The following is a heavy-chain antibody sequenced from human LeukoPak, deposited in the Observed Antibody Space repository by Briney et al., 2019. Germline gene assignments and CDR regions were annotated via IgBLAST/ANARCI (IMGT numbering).Heavy chain of an antibody. CDR2: IYPGDSES. J-gene: IGHJ6*02. CDR3: ATTTYGPNPYYGMDV. D-gene: IGHD4/OR15-4a*01. Sequence: GESLKISCKGSGYSFTTYWIGWVRQVPGKGLELMGIIYPGDSESRYRPSFQGQVTISADRSINTAYLQWSSLRASDTAMYYCATTTYGPNPYYGMDVWGQGTTVTVSS. CDR1: GYSFTTYW. V-gene: IGHV5-51*01.